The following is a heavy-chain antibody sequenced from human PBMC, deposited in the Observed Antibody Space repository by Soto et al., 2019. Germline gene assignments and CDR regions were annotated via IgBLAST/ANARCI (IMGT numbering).Heavy chain of an antibody. CDR2: FSGGGSTT. Sequence: EVQLLESGGGLVQPEGSLRLSCEASGFTFSSYAMSWVRQAPGKGLEWVSGFSGGGSTTYYADSVKGRFTISRDNSKNTLYLQVNSLRAEDTAVYYCARDQAAGGTISRYFQDWGQGTLVTVSS. CDR3: ARDQAAGGTISRYFQD. CDR1: GFTFSSYA. J-gene: IGHJ1*01. D-gene: IGHD6-13*01. V-gene: IGHV3-23*01.